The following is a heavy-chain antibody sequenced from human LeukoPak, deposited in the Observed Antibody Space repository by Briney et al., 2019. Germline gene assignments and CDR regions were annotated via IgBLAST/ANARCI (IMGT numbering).Heavy chain of an antibody. CDR3: ARGRVGPD. V-gene: IGHV4-34*01. CDR2: IYHSGST. CDR1: GGSFSGYY. Sequence: SETLSLTCAVYGGSFSGYYWSWIRQPPGKGLEWIGEIYHSGSTNYNPSLKSRVTISVDTSKNQFSLKLSSVTAADTAVYYCARGRVGPDWGQGTLVTVSS. D-gene: IGHD2-2*01. J-gene: IGHJ4*02.